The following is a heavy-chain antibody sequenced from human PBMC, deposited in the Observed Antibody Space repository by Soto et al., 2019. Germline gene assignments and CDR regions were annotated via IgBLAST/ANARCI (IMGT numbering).Heavy chain of an antibody. CDR1: GYTFTGHY. CDR2: IGPQSGAT. CDR3: GRGRSGQIVVFY. Sequence: ASVKVSCKASGYTFTGHYIHWVRQAPGQGPEWMGEIGPQSGATRYAQKFQGRVTMTRDMSITTVCMELNNLSPDDTAVYYCGRGRSGQIVVFYWGQGTPVTVSS. D-gene: IGHD5-12*01. V-gene: IGHV1-2*02. J-gene: IGHJ4*02.